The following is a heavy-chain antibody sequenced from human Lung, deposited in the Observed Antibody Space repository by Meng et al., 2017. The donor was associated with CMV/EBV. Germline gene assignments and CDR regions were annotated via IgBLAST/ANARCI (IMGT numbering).Heavy chain of an antibody. CDR2: VFHSGSP. J-gene: IGHJ6*02. Sequence: SETLSLTCTVSDYSISSGHYWGWIRQPPGKGLEWIGCVFHSGSPYFDPPFMRRATTSFDTSKNQFPLKLRSVTAADTAVYYCAKEMATIYWWGNAMDVWGQGTTVTVSS. V-gene: IGHV4-38-2*02. D-gene: IGHD5-24*01. CDR3: AKEMATIYWWGNAMDV. CDR1: DYSISSGHY.